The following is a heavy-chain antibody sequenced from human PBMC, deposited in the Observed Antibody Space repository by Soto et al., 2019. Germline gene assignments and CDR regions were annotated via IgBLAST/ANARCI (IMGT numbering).Heavy chain of an antibody. J-gene: IGHJ4*02. CDR3: ATTGDIVVVPAAFFDY. Sequence: GGSMELSCAASGFTFRSYGMHWVRQAPGKGLEWVAVISYDGSNKYYADSVKGRFTISRDNSKNTLYLQMNSLRAEDTAVYYCATTGDIVVVPAAFFDYWGQGTLVTVSS. CDR2: ISYDGSNK. CDR1: GFTFRSYG. D-gene: IGHD2-2*01. V-gene: IGHV3-30*03.